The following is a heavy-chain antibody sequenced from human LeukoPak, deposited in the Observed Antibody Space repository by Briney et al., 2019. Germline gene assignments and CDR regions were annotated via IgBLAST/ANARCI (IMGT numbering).Heavy chain of an antibody. CDR3: GRDVEAPRPGWFDP. D-gene: IGHD6-6*01. Sequence: GASVKVSCKASGYTFTTYGINWMRQAPGQGLEWMGWISAYNGDTKSAQKFQGRVTMTTETSTSTAYMELRSLRSDDTAVYYCGRDVEAPRPGWFDPWGQGTLVSVSS. J-gene: IGHJ5*02. CDR2: ISAYNGDT. CDR1: GYTFTTYG. V-gene: IGHV1-18*04.